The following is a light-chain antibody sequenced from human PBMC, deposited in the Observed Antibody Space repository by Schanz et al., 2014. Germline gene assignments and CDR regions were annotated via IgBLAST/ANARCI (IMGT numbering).Light chain of an antibody. V-gene: IGLV2-8*01. J-gene: IGLJ1*01. CDR1: SSDVGGYNY. CDR2: EVN. CDR3: SSYTTNSALDV. Sequence: QSALTQPPSASGSPGQSVTISCSGTSSDVGGYNYVSWYQQYPGKAPKVMIYEVNKRPSGVPDRFSGSKSGNTASLTVSGLQAEDEADYYCSSYTTNSALDVFGTGTKLTVL.